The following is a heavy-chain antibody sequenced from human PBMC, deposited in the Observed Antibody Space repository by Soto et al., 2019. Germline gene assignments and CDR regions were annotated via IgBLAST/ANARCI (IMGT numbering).Heavy chain of an antibody. D-gene: IGHD2-2*02. CDR1: GGTFSSYA. Sequence: SVKVSCKASGGTFSSYAISWVRQAPGQGLEWMGGIIPIFGTANYAQKFQGRVTVTADESTSTAYMELSSLRSEDTAVYYCASGYCSSTSCYTEYYYYGMDVWGQGTTVTVSS. J-gene: IGHJ6*02. CDR2: IIPIFGTA. V-gene: IGHV1-69*13. CDR3: ASGYCSSTSCYTEYYYYGMDV.